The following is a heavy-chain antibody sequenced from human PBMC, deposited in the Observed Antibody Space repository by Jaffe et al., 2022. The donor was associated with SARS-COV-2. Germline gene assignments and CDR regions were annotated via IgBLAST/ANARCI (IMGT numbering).Heavy chain of an antibody. CDR2: ISRSSSYI. Sequence: EVQLVESGGGLVKPGGSLRLSCAASGFTFSSYSMNWVRQAPGKGLEWVSSISRSSSYIYYADSVKGRFTISRDDAKNSLYLQMNSLRAEDTAVYYCARENGGWAVVNDFWGQGTLVTVSS. V-gene: IGHV3-21*01. CDR1: GFTFSSYS. J-gene: IGHJ4*02. D-gene: IGHD3-22*01. CDR3: ARENGGWAVVNDF.